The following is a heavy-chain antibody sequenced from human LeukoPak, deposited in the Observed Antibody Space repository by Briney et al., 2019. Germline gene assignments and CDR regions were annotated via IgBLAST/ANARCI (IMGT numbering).Heavy chain of an antibody. Sequence: GGSLRLSRATSGFTLSSYSMNWVRQAPGKGLEWVSYISSGSTTIYYADSVKGRFTISRDNAKNSLYLQMNSLRAEDTAVYYCARDVEQWLVRVYYFGYWGQGTLVTVSS. J-gene: IGHJ4*02. CDR1: GFTLSSYS. CDR2: ISSGSTTI. CDR3: ARDVEQWLVRVYYFGY. D-gene: IGHD6-19*01. V-gene: IGHV3-48*01.